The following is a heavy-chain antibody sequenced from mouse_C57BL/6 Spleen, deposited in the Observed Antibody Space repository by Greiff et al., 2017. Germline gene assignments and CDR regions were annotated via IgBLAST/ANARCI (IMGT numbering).Heavy chain of an antibody. Sequence: EVKLLESGPGLVKPSQSLSLTCSVTGYSITSGYSWNWLRQFPGNKLEWMGYISYDGSNNYNPSLKNRISITRDTSKNQFFLKLNSVTTEDTATYYCATYSNYVWFAYWGQGTLVTVSA. CDR1: GYSITSGYS. CDR3: ATYSNYVWFAY. D-gene: IGHD2-5*01. CDR2: ISYDGSN. J-gene: IGHJ3*01. V-gene: IGHV3-6*01.